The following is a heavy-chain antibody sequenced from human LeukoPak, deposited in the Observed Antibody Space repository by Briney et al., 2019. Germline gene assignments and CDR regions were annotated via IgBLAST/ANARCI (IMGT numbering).Heavy chain of an antibody. CDR3: ARDLLGYNYHYMDV. Sequence: PGGSLRLSCAASGFTFSSYGMHWVRQAPGKGLEWVSSISSSSSYIYYADSVKGRFTISRDNAKNSLYLQMNSLRAEDTAVYFCARDLLGYNYHYMDVWGKGTTVTVSS. V-gene: IGHV3-21*01. CDR2: ISSSSSYI. D-gene: IGHD3-16*02. CDR1: GFTFSSYG. J-gene: IGHJ6*03.